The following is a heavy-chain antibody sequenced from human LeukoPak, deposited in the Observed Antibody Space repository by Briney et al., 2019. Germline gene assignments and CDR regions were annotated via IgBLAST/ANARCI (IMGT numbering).Heavy chain of an antibody. V-gene: IGHV3-30-3*01. D-gene: IGHD3-22*01. J-gene: IGHJ3*02. CDR1: EFTFSIYA. CDR2: ISYDGSNK. Sequence: GGYLRLSCAASEFTFSIYAMHWVRQAPGKGLEWVAVISYDGSNKYYADSVKGRFTISRDNSKNTLYLQMNSLRAEDTAVYYCASGDGYYYFDAFDIWGQGTMVTVSS. CDR3: ASGDGYYYFDAFDI.